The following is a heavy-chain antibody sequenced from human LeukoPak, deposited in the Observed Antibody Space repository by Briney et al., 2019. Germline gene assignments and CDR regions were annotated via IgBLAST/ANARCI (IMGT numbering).Heavy chain of an antibody. CDR1: GFTFSSYG. J-gene: IGHJ4*02. D-gene: IGHD3-22*01. CDR3: AKDNPFPYDSSGYYPSFFDY. CDR2: IWYDGSNK. V-gene: IGHV3-33*06. Sequence: GGSLRLSCAASGFTFSSYGMHWVRQAPGKGLEWVAVIWYDGSNKYYADSVKGRFTISRDNSKSTLYLQMNSLRAEDTAVYYCAKDNPFPYDSSGYYPSFFDYWGQGTLVTVSS.